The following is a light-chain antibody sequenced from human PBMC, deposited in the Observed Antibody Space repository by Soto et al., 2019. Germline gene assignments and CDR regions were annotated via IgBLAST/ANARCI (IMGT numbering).Light chain of an antibody. J-gene: IGKJ1*01. CDR2: KAS. V-gene: IGKV1-5*03. Sequence: DIQMTQSPSTLSASVGDRVTITCRACQSISVWLAWYQQKAGKAPNLLIYKASRLESGVPSRFSGSGSETEFTLTISGLQPGDSATYYCQQYNSYSPTFGQGTKVEVK. CDR3: QQYNSYSPT. CDR1: QSISVW.